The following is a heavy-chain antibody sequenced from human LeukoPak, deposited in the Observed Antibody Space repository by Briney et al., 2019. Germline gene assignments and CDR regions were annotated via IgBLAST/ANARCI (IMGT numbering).Heavy chain of an antibody. CDR2: INSDGSST. J-gene: IGHJ4*02. V-gene: IGHV3-74*01. CDR1: GFTFSSYW. Sequence: GGSLRLSCAASGFTFSSYWMHWVRQAPGKGLVWVSRINSDGSSTSYADSVKGRFTISRDNAKNTLYLQMNSLRAEDTAVYYCARGGGIVVVPAAHRPDYWGQGTLVTVSS. CDR3: ARGGGIVVVPAAHRPDY. D-gene: IGHD2-2*01.